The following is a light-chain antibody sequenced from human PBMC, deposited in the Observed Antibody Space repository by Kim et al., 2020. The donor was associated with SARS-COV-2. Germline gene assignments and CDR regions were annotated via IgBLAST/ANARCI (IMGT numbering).Light chain of an antibody. CDR2: GAS. J-gene: IGKJ2*01. CDR1: ESVSSSY. V-gene: IGKV3-20*01. CDR3: QQYGSSPYT. Sequence: EIVLTQSPGTLSLSPGERATLSCRASESVSSSYFAWYQQKPGQAPRLLIHGASSRATGIPDRFSGSGSGTDFTLTISRLEPEDFAVYYCQQYGSSPYTFGQGTKLEI.